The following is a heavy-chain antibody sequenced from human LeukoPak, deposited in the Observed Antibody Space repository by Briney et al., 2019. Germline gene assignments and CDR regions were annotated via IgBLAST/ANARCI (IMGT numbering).Heavy chain of an antibody. J-gene: IGHJ4*02. V-gene: IGHV3-66*01. CDR1: GFTVSRNY. Sequence: GGSLRLSCAASGFTVSRNYMSWVRQAPGKGLEWVSVIYSGGNTYYADSVKGRFTISRDNSKNALYLQMNSLRAEDTAVYYCARASTTIFSPLDYWGQGTLVTVSS. CDR2: IYSGGNT. CDR3: ARASTTIFSPLDY. D-gene: IGHD3-9*01.